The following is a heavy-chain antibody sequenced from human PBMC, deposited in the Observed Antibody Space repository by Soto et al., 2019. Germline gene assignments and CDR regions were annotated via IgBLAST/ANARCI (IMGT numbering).Heavy chain of an antibody. J-gene: IGHJ4*02. V-gene: IGHV4-39*01. Sequence: SETLSLTCTVSGGSISSSNFYWGWIRQPPGKGLEWSGSIYYSGTTSYNPSLKSRVTISIDTSKNQFSLQLSSVTAADTAVYYCARHSPPSTSSCFDYWGQGPLVTIS. CDR1: GGSISSSNFY. CDR2: IYYSGTT. D-gene: IGHD6-13*01. CDR3: ARHSPPSTSSCFDY.